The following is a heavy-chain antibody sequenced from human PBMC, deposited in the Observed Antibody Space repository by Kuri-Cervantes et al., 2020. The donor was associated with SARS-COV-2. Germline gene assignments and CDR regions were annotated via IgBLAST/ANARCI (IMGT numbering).Heavy chain of an antibody. CDR2: MNPNSGNT. CDR1: GYTFTSYD. CDR3: ARRFYGSSWYNHYYYGMDD. D-gene: IGHD6-13*01. V-gene: IGHV1-8*01. Sequence: ASVKVSCKASGYTFTSYDINWVRQATGQGLEWMGWMNPNSGNTGYAQKFQGRVTMTRNTSISTAYMELSSLRSEDTAVYYCARRFYGSSWYNHYYYGMDDWGQGTTVTVSS. J-gene: IGHJ6*02.